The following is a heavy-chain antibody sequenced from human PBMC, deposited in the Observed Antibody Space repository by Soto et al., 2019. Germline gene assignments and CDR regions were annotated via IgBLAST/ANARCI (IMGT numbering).Heavy chain of an antibody. J-gene: IGHJ5*02. D-gene: IGHD6-19*01. Sequence: SETLSLTCTVSGGSISSGGYYWSWIRQHPGKGLEWIGYIYYSGTTYYNPSLKSRVTMSVDTSKNQFSLKLSSVTAADTAVYYCARDRYSSGWYINWFDPWGQGTLVTVSS. CDR3: ARDRYSSGWYINWFDP. V-gene: IGHV4-31*03. CDR1: GGSISSGGYY. CDR2: IYYSGTT.